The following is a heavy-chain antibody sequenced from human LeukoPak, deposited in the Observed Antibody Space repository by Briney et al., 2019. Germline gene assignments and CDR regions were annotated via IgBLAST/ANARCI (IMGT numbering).Heavy chain of an antibody. CDR2: IWCDGTSK. CDR1: GFAFNNYG. J-gene: IGHJ4*02. CDR3: AKDLEKFDTSGFPAY. V-gene: IGHV3-33*06. D-gene: IGHD3-22*01. Sequence: QTGRSLRLSCAASGFAFNNYGMHWVRQTPGKGLEWLALIWCDGTSKYYADSVKGRFTISRDNPNSTLFLQMSSLRAEDTAVYYCAKDLEKFDTSGFPAYWGQGTLVTVSS.